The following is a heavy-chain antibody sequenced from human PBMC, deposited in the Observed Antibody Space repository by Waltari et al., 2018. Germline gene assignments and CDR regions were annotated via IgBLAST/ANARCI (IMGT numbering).Heavy chain of an antibody. V-gene: IGHV4-34*01. J-gene: IGHJ4*02. CDR3: ARVGYTDFDY. D-gene: IGHD5-12*01. CDR2: INHSGST. CDR1: GGSFSGYY. Sequence: QVQLQQWGAGLLKPSETLSLTCAVYGGSFSGYYWSWIRQPPGKGLEWIGEINHSGSTNYNPSLKSRVTISVDTSKNQFSLKLSSVTAADTAVYYCARVGYTDFDYWGQGTLVTVSS.